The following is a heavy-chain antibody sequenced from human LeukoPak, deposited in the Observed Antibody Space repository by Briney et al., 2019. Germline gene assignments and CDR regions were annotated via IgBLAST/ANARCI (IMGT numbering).Heavy chain of an antibody. Sequence: GGSLRLSCAASGFTFSSYAVHWVRQAPGKGLEWVAVISYDGSNKYYADSVKGRFTISRDNSKNTLYLQMNSLRAEDTAVYYCARDYSNYYYYYMDVWGKGTTVTVSS. CDR2: ISYDGSNK. CDR3: ARDYSNYYYYYMDV. V-gene: IGHV3-30*04. J-gene: IGHJ6*03. CDR1: GFTFSSYA. D-gene: IGHD4-11*01.